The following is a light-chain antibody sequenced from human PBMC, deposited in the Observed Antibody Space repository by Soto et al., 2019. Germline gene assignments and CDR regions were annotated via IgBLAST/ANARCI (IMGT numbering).Light chain of an antibody. CDR1: SSNIGSHT. Sequence: QSVLTQPPSASGTPGQRVTISCSGRSSNIGSHTVNWYQQVPGTAPKLLIYSNGLRPSGVPDRFSGSKSGTSASLAISGLQSEDEADYSGAAWDDSLNGYVFGSGTKLTVL. CDR2: SNG. CDR3: AAWDDSLNGYV. V-gene: IGLV1-44*01. J-gene: IGLJ1*01.